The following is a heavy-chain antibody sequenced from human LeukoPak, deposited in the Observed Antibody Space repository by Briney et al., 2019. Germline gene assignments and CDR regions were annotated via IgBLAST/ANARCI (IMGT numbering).Heavy chain of an antibody. J-gene: IGHJ4*02. D-gene: IGHD6-13*01. Sequence: SETLSLTCTVSGGSLSSGDYYWSWIRQPPGKGLEWIGYIYYSGSTYYHPSLKSRVTISVDTTKNQFSLKLSSVTAADTAVYYCAREIAGVAASDFDYWGQGTLVTVSS. CDR3: AREIAGVAASDFDY. CDR2: IYYSGST. V-gene: IGHV4-30-4*08. CDR1: GGSLSSGDYY.